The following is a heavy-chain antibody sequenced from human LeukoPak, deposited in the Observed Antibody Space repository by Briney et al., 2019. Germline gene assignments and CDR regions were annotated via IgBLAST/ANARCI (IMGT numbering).Heavy chain of an antibody. CDR1: EFTFSQFA. Sequence: GRSLRLSCAVSEFTFSQFAMHWVRQAPGKGLEWVAVVSSHRNDGYYADSVKGRFTISRDNSKNTLYLQIDSLRAEDTAIYYCTRDAHNFNDFDYWGQGTLVTVSS. V-gene: IGHV3-30*01. CDR3: TRDAHNFNDFDY. J-gene: IGHJ4*02. D-gene: IGHD5-24*01. CDR2: VSSHRNDG.